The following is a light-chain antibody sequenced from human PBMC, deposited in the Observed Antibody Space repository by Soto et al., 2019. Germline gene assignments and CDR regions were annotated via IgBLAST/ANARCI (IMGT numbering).Light chain of an antibody. CDR2: DVR. V-gene: IGLV2-11*01. Sequence: QSVLTQPRSVSGSPGQSVIISCTGTSSDVGGYKYVSWYQQHPGKAPKLVIYDVRERPSGVPDRFSGSKSGNTASPTISGLQAEDEADYHCCSYAGSSVWVFGGGTKLTVL. CDR3: CSYAGSSVWV. CDR1: SSDVGGYKY. J-gene: IGLJ3*02.